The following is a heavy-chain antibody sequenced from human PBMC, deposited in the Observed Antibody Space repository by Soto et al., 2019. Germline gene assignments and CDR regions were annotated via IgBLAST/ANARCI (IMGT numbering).Heavy chain of an antibody. Sequence: EVQLVESGGGLVKPGGSLRLSVAASGLTFISYTMNWVRQAPGKGLEWVSSISSSSSYIYYADSVKGRFTISRDNAKNSLYLQMNSLRAEDTAVYYCAREKQYSSSSRWFDPWGQGTLVTVSS. D-gene: IGHD6-6*01. J-gene: IGHJ5*02. CDR3: AREKQYSSSSRWFDP. CDR2: ISSSSSYI. CDR1: GLTFISYT. V-gene: IGHV3-21*01.